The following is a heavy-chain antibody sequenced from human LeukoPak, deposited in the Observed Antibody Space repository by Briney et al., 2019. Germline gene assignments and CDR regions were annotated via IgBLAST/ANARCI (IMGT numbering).Heavy chain of an antibody. D-gene: IGHD1-1*01. CDR2: IGIDSGNA. CDR1: GFPFIEYS. CDR3: ARDHNYAFDN. J-gene: IGHJ4*02. Sequence: GGSLRLSCTASGFPFIEYSMNWVRQVPGKGLEWIAYIGIDSGNAKYADSVRGRFTISADKTKNSLYLQMNSLRVDDTAVYYCARDHNYAFDNWGQGTLVSVAS. V-gene: IGHV3-48*01.